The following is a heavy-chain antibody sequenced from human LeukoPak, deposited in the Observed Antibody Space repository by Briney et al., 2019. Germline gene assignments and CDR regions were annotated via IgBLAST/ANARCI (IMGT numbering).Heavy chain of an antibody. CDR2: INHSGST. CDR3: ARGTWNKDGDQEGAFEI. D-gene: IGHD7-27*01. V-gene: IGHV4-34*01. J-gene: IGHJ3*02. CDR1: GGSFRGHY. Sequence: SETLSLTCVVPGGSFRGHYWSRIRQSPGKGLEWIGEINHSGSTKNNPSLKSRVTISVDTSKNQFSLKLNSVTAADTAVYYCARGTWNKDGDQEGAFEIGRLGTMVTVSS.